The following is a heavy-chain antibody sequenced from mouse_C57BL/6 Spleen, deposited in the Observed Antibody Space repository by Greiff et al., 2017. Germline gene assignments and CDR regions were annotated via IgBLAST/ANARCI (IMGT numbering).Heavy chain of an antibody. CDR1: GYTFTDYN. CDR3: ARRDPFYALDY. CDR2: IYPGSGNT. J-gene: IGHJ4*01. V-gene: IGHV1-76*01. Sequence: LVESGAELVRPGASVKLSCKASGYTFTDYNINWVKQRPGQGLEWIARIYPGSGNTYYNEKFKGKATLTAEKASSTAYMQLGSLTSEDDSIYFRARRDPFYALDYWGQGTSVTVSA. D-gene: IGHD3-3*01.